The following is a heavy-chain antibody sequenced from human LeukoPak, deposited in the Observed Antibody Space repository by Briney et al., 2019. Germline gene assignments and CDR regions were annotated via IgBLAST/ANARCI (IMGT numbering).Heavy chain of an antibody. CDR3: ARRKYYTIEN. Sequence: SETLSLTCTVSGDSISSSGYYWGWIRQPPGKGLEWIASIYYSGRTYYNPSLKSRITISVFSSKNQFSLRLSSLTAADTAVYYCARRKYYTIENWGQGTLVTVSS. V-gene: IGHV4-39*01. J-gene: IGHJ4*02. CDR2: IYYSGRT. CDR1: GDSISSSGYY. D-gene: IGHD3-10*01.